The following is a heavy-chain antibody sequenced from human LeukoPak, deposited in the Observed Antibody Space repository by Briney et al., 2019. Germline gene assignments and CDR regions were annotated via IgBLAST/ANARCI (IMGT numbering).Heavy chain of an antibody. D-gene: IGHD3-10*01. CDR3: ARGRITMVRGVDDAFDI. CDR1: GFTFSSYG. J-gene: IGHJ3*02. CDR2: IGTAGDT. V-gene: IGHV3-13*01. Sequence: GGSLRLSCAASGFTFSSYGMHWVRQATGKGLEWVSAIGTAGDTYYPGSVKGRFTISRENAKNSLYLQMNSLRAGDTAVYYCARGRITMVRGVDDAFDIWGQGTMVTVSS.